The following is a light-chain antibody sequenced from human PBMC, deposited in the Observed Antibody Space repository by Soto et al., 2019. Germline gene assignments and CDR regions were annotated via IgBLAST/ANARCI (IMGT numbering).Light chain of an antibody. J-gene: IGLJ1*01. Sequence: QSALTQPASVSGSPGQSITISFTGTSSDVGGFNYVSWYQQHPGKAPKLMIYDVTNRTSGVSYRFSGSKSGNTASLTISGLQAEEESDYYCNSYTGSSTYVFGTGTKLNVL. CDR3: NSYTGSSTYV. CDR1: SSDVGGFNY. V-gene: IGLV2-14*03. CDR2: DVT.